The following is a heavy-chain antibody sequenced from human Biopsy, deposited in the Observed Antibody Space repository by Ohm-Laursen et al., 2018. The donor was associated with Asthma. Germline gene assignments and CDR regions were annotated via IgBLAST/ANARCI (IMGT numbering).Heavy chain of an antibody. J-gene: IGHJ4*02. CDR3: ARGWNCGGDCYSLDS. V-gene: IGHV4-30-2*06. D-gene: IGHD2-21*02. Sequence: PQTLSLTCSVSGDSIDSGDYSWTWIRQSPGVGLEWIGYIYRNGDTYYNPTLKNRVTISIDRSKNQFSLRLRSVTAADTAVYYCARGWNCGGDCYSLDSWGQGTLVTVSS. CDR1: GDSIDSGDYS. CDR2: IYRNGDT.